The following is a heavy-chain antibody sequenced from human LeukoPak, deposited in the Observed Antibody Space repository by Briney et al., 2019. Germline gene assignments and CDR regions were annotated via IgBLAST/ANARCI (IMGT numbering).Heavy chain of an antibody. CDR2: INPSGGST. D-gene: IGHD3-3*02. CDR1: GYTFTSYY. Sequence: ASVKVSCKASGYTFTSYYMHWVRQAPGQGLEWMGIINPSGGSTSYAQKFQGRVTMTRDMSTSTVYMELSRLRSDDTAVYYCARAHTHFWSGYHEVFDYWGQGTLVTVSS. CDR3: ARAHTHFWSGYHEVFDY. J-gene: IGHJ4*02. V-gene: IGHV1-46*01.